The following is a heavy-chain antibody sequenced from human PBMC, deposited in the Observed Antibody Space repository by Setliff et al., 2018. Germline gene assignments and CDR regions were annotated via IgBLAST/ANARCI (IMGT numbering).Heavy chain of an antibody. CDR2: VSVSGDNT. Sequence: ETLRLSCAASGLTFNSYAMSWVRQAPGKGLEWVSTVSVSGDNTYYTDSVKGRFTTSRDNSKNTLSLQMSSLRTGDTAIYFCAGQGPIFGSGLIPGFDQWGQGTMVTVSS. CDR1: GLTFNSYA. CDR3: AGQGPIFGSGLIPGFDQ. J-gene: IGHJ4*02. V-gene: IGHV3-23*01. D-gene: IGHD3-3*01.